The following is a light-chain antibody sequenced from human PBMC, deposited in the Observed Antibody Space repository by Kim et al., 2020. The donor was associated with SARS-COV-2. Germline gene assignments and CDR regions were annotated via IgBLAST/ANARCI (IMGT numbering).Light chain of an antibody. CDR1: SGSVSTGHY. Sequence: GGTVTLTCGLNSGSVSTGHYPSWSPQTPGQPPRTLIYSTDTRSSGVPDRFSGAILGGKAALIITGAQADDDCDYYCMLYLGNGISVFGGGTQLTVL. V-gene: IGLV8-61*01. CDR3: MLYLGNGISV. J-gene: IGLJ3*02. CDR2: STD.